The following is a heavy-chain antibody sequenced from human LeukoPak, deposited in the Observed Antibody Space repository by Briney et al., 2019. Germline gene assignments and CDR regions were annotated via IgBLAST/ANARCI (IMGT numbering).Heavy chain of an antibody. Sequence: GGSLRLSCAASGFTFSSYSMNWVRQAPGKGLEWVSYISSSSSTIYYADSVKGRFTISRDNSKNTLYLQMNSLRPADTAVYYCARSRATTADPDAFDIWGQGTMVTVSS. J-gene: IGHJ3*02. CDR3: ARSRATTADPDAFDI. CDR2: ISSSSSTI. D-gene: IGHD1-1*01. CDR1: GFTFSSYS. V-gene: IGHV3-48*01.